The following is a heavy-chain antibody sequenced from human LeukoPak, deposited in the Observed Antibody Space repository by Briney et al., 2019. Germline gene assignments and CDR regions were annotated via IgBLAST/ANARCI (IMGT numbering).Heavy chain of an antibody. CDR2: INSRSTTI. Sequence: GGSLRLSCAASGFTFSRYSMNWVRQAPGKGLEWVSSINSRSTTIYYADSVKGRFTISGDNAKNSLYLQMNSLRAEDTAVYYCARDVAQRLVRVYYFDYWGQGTVVTVSS. V-gene: IGHV3-48*01. CDR3: ARDVAQRLVRVYYFDY. CDR1: GFTFSRYS. J-gene: IGHJ4*02. D-gene: IGHD6-19*01.